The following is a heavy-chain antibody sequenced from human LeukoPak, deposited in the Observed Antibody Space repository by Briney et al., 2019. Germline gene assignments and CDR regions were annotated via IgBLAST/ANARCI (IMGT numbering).Heavy chain of an antibody. CDR3: ARSHSSGWNAKGDFEH. J-gene: IGHJ4*02. CDR1: GFTFDDYA. CDR2: IRCDSGSI. Sequence: PGGSLRLSCAASGFTFDDYAMHWVRQAPGKGLEWVSFIRCDSGSIGYADSVKGRFTISRDSAKNSLYLQMNSLRAEDTAVYYCARSHSSGWNAKGDFEHWGQGTVVTVSS. D-gene: IGHD6-19*01. V-gene: IGHV3-9*01.